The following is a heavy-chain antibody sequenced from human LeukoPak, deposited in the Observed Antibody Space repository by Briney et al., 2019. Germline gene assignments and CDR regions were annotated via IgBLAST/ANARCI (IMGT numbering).Heavy chain of an antibody. CDR2: INGDGSSI. J-gene: IGHJ4*02. CDR3: ARAGFDWNSGDY. D-gene: IGHD1-7*01. V-gene: IGHV3-74*01. CDR1: GFTFSSYW. Sequence: GGSLGLSCAASGFTFSSYWMHWVRQAPGKGLVWVSRINGDGSSISYADSVKGRFTISRDNAKNTVSLQMNSLRVEDTAVYYCARAGFDWNSGDYWGQGALVTVSS.